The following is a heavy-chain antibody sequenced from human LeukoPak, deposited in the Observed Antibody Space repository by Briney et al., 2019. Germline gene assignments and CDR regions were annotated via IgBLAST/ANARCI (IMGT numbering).Heavy chain of an antibody. Sequence: ASVKVSCKASGYTFTSYAMHWVRQAPGQRLEWMGWINAGNGNTKYSQKFQGRVTNTRDTSASTAYMELSSLRSEDTAVYYCARDTTIAVAGTMDYWGQGTLVTVSS. CDR2: INAGNGNT. V-gene: IGHV1-3*01. CDR1: GYTFTSYA. D-gene: IGHD6-19*01. CDR3: ARDTTIAVAGTMDY. J-gene: IGHJ4*02.